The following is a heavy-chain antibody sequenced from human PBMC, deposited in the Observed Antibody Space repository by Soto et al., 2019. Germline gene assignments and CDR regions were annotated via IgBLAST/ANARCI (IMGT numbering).Heavy chain of an antibody. CDR2: INTVNGIT. CDR3: ARAPDAYSSGWYLGETFDI. V-gene: IGHV1-3*04. CDR1: GYGLTSNS. Sequence: ASVEVSCKDSGYGLTSNSGQWVRQAKKQRLEWMGWINTVNGITKYSQKFQDRVTIVRDTSANTAYMELSSLRSEDTAMYYCARAPDAYSSGWYLGETFDIWGQGTMVTVSS. J-gene: IGHJ3*02. D-gene: IGHD6-19*01.